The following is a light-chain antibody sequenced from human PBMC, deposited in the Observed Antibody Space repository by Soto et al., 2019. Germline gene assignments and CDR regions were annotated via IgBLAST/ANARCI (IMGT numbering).Light chain of an antibody. CDR3: SSYTSSSTGV. V-gene: IGLV2-14*01. Sequence: YGLTQHPSVSGSPGQSITMSCTGTSSDVGGYNYVSWYQQHPGKAPKLMIYEVNYRPSGVSNRFSGSKSGNTASLTISGLQAEDEADYYCSSYTSSSTGVFGTGTKATVL. CDR2: EVN. J-gene: IGLJ1*01. CDR1: SSDVGGYNY.